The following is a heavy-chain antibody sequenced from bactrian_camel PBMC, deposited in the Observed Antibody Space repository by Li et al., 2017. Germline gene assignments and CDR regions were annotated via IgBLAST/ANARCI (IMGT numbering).Heavy chain of an antibody. CDR2: VARVGTT. CDR1: GSTDSGYS. D-gene: IGHD2*01. V-gene: IGHV3S53*01. Sequence: HVQLVESGGGSVQAGGSLTISCAASGSTDSGYSMLWFRQAPGKEREGVAAVARVGTTMYADSVKGRFTVSTDSAKDTLDLQMHSLTPEDTAMYYCAANPGNMGGWLLNPRTYPYWGQGTQVTVS. CDR3: AANPGNMGGWLLNPRTYPY. J-gene: IGHJ4*01.